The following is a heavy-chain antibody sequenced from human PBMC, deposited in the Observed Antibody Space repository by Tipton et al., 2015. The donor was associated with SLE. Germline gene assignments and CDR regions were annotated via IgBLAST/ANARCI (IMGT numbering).Heavy chain of an antibody. CDR1: GDSLSGQY. CDR2: VFRGGST. V-gene: IGHV4-34*12. D-gene: IGHD1-26*01. Sequence: TLSLTCSVYGDSLSGQYWSWIRQPPGKGLEWIGEVFRGGSTNYNPSLKSRVTISVDTSKNQFSLKLSSVTAADTAVYYCARSQWEPGYMDVWGKGTTVTVSS. CDR3: ARSQWEPGYMDV. J-gene: IGHJ6*03.